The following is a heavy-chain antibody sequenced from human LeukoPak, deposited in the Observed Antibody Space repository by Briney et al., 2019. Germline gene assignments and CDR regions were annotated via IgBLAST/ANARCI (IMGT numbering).Heavy chain of an antibody. Sequence: GGSLRLSCAASGFNFGDFYMSWIRQAPGKGLEFISYISDRGSSKDYVDSVRGQFTISRDNANNSLYLQMNTLRVEGTAIYYCARTIVGATVDWYIDLWGRGTPVTVSS. CDR2: ISDRGSSK. CDR3: ARTIVGATVDWYIDL. CDR1: GFNFGDFY. D-gene: IGHD1-26*01. J-gene: IGHJ2*01. V-gene: IGHV3-11*04.